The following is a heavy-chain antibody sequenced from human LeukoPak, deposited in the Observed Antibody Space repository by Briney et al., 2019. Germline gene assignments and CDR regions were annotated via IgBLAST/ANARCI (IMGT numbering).Heavy chain of an antibody. D-gene: IGHD3-9*01. CDR2: FDPEDGET. J-gene: IGHJ6*02. CDR1: GYTLTELS. Sequence: ASVKVSCKVSGYTLTELSMHWVRQAPGKGLEWMGGFDPEDGETIYARKFQGRVTMTEDTSTDTAYMELSSLRSEDTAVYYCATAIVVSDILTGQPQIGGMDVWGQGTTVTVSS. CDR3: ATAIVVSDILTGQPQIGGMDV. V-gene: IGHV1-24*01.